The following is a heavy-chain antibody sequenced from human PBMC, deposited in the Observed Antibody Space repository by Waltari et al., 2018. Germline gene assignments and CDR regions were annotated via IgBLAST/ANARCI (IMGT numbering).Heavy chain of an antibody. J-gene: IGHJ4*02. CDR2: LYHSGST. Sequence: QVQLQESGPGLVKPSETLSLTCAVSGYSISSGYYWGWIRQPPGKGLEWIGSLYHSGSTYYNPSLKSRVTISVDTSKNQFSLKLSSVTAADTAVYYCATAFDSSGSRLFDYWGQGTLVTVSS. CDR3: ATAFDSSGSRLFDY. CDR1: GYSISSGYY. D-gene: IGHD3-22*01. V-gene: IGHV4-38-2*01.